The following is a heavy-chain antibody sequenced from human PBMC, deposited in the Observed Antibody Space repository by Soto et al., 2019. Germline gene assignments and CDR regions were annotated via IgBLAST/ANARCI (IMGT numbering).Heavy chain of an antibody. V-gene: IGHV3-21*01. CDR2: ISSSSSYI. D-gene: IGHD2-15*01. Sequence: GGSLRLSCAASGFTFSSYSMNWVRQAPGKGLEWVSSISSSSSYIYYADSVKGRFTISRDNAKNSLYLQMNSLRAEDTAVYDCARPGPGCSGGSCYSGWFDSWGQGTLVTVSS. J-gene: IGHJ5*01. CDR1: GFTFSSYS. CDR3: ARPGPGCSGGSCYSGWFDS.